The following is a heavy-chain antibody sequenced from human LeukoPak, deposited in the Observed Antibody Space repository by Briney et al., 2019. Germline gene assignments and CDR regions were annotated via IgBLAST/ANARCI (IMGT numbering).Heavy chain of an antibody. CDR1: GGSFSGYY. Sequence: SETLSLTCAVYGGSFSGYYWSWIRQPPGKGLEWIGEINHSGNTNYNPSLKSRVTISVDTFKNQFSLKLSSVTAADTAVYYCARGLTTVTTFNWFDPWGQGTLVTVSS. V-gene: IGHV4-34*01. D-gene: IGHD4-17*01. J-gene: IGHJ5*02. CDR2: INHSGNT. CDR3: ARGLTTVTTFNWFDP.